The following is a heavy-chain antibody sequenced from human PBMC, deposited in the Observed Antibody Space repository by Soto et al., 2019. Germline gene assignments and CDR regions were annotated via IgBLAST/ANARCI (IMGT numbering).Heavy chain of an antibody. V-gene: IGHV3-23*01. CDR2: ISGGGGST. CDR3: AKAFGRGDYYYYGMDV. D-gene: IGHD2-15*01. Sequence: GGSLRLSCAASGFTFSSYAMSWVRQAPGKGLEWVSAISGGGGSTYYADSVKGRFTISRDNSKNTLYLQMNSLRAEDTAVYYCAKAFGRGDYYYYGMDVWGQGTTVTVSS. J-gene: IGHJ6*02. CDR1: GFTFSSYA.